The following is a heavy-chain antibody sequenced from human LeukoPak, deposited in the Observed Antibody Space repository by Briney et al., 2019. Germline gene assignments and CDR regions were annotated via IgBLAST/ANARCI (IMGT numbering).Heavy chain of an antibody. CDR3: AKDTTGYSSSWYRFIGNWFDP. V-gene: IGHV3-23*01. CDR1: GFTFSSYG. J-gene: IGHJ5*02. Sequence: PGGTLRLSCAASGFTFSSYGMSWVRQAPGKGLEWVSAISGSGGSTYYADSVKGRFTISRDNSKNTLYLQMNSLRAEDTAVYYCAKDTTGYSSSWYRFIGNWFDPWGQGTLVTVSS. CDR2: ISGSGGST. D-gene: IGHD6-13*01.